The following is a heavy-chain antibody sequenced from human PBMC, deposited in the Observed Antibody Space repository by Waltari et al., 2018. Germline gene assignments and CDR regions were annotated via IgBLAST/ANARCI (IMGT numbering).Heavy chain of an antibody. D-gene: IGHD3-3*01. J-gene: IGHJ4*02. CDR2: FDPEDGEK. Sequence: VPLVQSGAEVPKPGASVKVSSQVSGYTLPELSLHWFLQAPGKGLEWMGGFDPEDGEKIYEKKVQGRVNMTEDTATDTDYRELSSLRSEDTAVYDWATDLSVGVVPPLYWGQGTLVTVSS. CDR3: ATDLSVGVVPPLY. V-gene: IGHV1-24*01. CDR1: GYTLPELS.